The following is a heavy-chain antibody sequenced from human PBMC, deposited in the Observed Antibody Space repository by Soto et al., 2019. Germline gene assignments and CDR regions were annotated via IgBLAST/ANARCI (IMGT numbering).Heavy chain of an antibody. CDR2: INPNSGGT. CDR3: ARVLLSGPAAILLMDV. V-gene: IGHV1-2*02. J-gene: IGHJ6*02. D-gene: IGHD2-2*02. Sequence: ASVKVSCKASGYTFTGYYMHWVRQAPGQGLEWMGWINPNSGGTNYAQKFQGRVTMTRDTSISTAYMELSRLGSDDTAVYYCARVLLSGPAAILLMDVWGQGTTVTVSS. CDR1: GYTFTGYY.